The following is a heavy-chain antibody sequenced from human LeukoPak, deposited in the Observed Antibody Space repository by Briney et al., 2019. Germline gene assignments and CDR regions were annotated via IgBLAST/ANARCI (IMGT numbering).Heavy chain of an antibody. J-gene: IGHJ3*02. Sequence: SETLSLTCTVSGGSISSYYWSWIRQPPGKGLEWVGYIYYSRSTNYNPSLKSRVTISVDTSKNQFSLKLSSVTAADTAVYYCARANFYYDSSGLIWGQGTMVTVSS. CDR1: GGSISSYY. V-gene: IGHV4-59*01. CDR2: IYYSRST. D-gene: IGHD3-22*01. CDR3: ARANFYYDSSGLI.